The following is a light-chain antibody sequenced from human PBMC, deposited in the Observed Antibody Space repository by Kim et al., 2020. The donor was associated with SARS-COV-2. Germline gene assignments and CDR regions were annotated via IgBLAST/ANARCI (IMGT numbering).Light chain of an antibody. CDR1: RSDMAHNL. Sequence: HKVTSTCPPARSDMAHNLVACYTQLPGTAPNHLIYDSIKRPSEIPDRFSGSKSGTSATLGITGLQTGDEADYFCGTWDTSLHSYVFGTGTKVTVL. CDR3: GTWDTSLHSYV. CDR2: DSI. V-gene: IGLV1-51*01. J-gene: IGLJ1*01.